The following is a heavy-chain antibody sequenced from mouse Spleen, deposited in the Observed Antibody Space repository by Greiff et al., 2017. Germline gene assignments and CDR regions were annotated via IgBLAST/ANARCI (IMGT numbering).Heavy chain of an antibody. J-gene: IGHJ4*01. CDR1: GFTFSDYY. CDR3: ARASYGNYYAMDY. Sequence: EVQLVESEGGLVQPGSSMKLSCTASGFTFSDYYMAWVRQVPEKGLEWVANINYDGSSTYYLDSLKSRFIISRDNAKNILYLQMSSLKSEDTATYYCARASYGNYYAMDYWGQGTSVTVSS. D-gene: IGHD2-1*01. V-gene: IGHV5-16*01. CDR2: INYDGSST.